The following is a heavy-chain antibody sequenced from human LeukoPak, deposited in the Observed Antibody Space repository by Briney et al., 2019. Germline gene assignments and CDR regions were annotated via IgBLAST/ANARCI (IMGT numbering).Heavy chain of an antibody. Sequence: PSETLSLTCTVSGGSISSYYWSWIRQPPGKGLEWIGYIYYSGSTNYNPSLKSRVTISVDTSKNQFSLKLSSVTAADTAVYYCARELAIGYSYGYHYFDYWGQGTLVTVSS. V-gene: IGHV4-59*01. D-gene: IGHD5-18*01. J-gene: IGHJ4*02. CDR1: GGSISSYY. CDR3: ARELAIGYSYGYHYFDY. CDR2: IYYSGST.